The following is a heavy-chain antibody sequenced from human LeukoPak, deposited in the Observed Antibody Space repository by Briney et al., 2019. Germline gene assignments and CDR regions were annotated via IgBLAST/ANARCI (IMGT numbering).Heavy chain of an antibody. CDR3: ASNPVGSPKGEEYWFDP. CDR1: GFTFSSYS. D-gene: IGHD1-26*01. Sequence: GGSLRLSCAASGFTFSSYSMNWVRQAPGKGLEWVSSISSSSSYIYYADSVKGRFTISRDNAKNSLYLQMNSLRAEDTAVYYCASNPVGSPKGEEYWFDPWGQGTLVTVSS. J-gene: IGHJ5*02. V-gene: IGHV3-21*01. CDR2: ISSSSSYI.